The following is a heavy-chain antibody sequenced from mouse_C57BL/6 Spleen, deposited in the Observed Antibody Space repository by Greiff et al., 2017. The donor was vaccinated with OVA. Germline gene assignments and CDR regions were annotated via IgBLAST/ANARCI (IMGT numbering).Heavy chain of an antibody. CDR3: VRQYDYHWYFDV. V-gene: IGHV10-1*01. CDR1: GFSFNTYA. D-gene: IGHD2-4*01. Sequence: EVQLVESGGGLVQPKGSLKLSCAASGFSFNTYAMNWVRQAPGQGLEWVARIRSKSNNYATYYADSVKDRFTISRDDSESMLYLQMNNLKTEDTAMYYCVRQYDYHWYFDVWGTGTTVTVSS. CDR2: IRSKSNNYAT. J-gene: IGHJ1*03.